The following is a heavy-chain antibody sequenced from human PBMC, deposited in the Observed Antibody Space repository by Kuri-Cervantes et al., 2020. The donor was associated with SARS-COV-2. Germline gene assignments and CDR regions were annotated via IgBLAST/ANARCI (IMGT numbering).Heavy chain of an antibody. J-gene: IGHJ3*02. D-gene: IGHD6-13*01. Sequence: KVSCKGSGYSFTSYWISWVRQMPGKGLEWMGRIDPSDSYTNYSPSFQGQVTISADKSISTAYLQWSSLKASDTAMYYCARQAGSGWQQLVNENAFDIWGQGTRVTVSS. V-gene: IGHV5-10-1*04. CDR1: GYSFTSYW. CDR2: IDPSDSYT. CDR3: ARQAGSGWQQLVNENAFDI.